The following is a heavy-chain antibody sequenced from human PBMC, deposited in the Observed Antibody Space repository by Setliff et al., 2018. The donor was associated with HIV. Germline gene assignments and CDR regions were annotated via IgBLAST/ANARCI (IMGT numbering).Heavy chain of an antibody. V-gene: IGHV3-48*03. CDR1: GFTFRNYK. Sequence: GSLRLSCAASGFTFRNYKFNWVRQAPGRGLEWVSSISIGSGGAIDYADSVQGRFTISRDNSKNSLYLQMNSLRVEDTAVYYCARDYLYYNLYNGSPVCGMDVWGQGTTVTVSS. D-gene: IGHD3-3*01. CDR2: ISIGSGGAI. J-gene: IGHJ6*02. CDR3: ARDYLYYNLYNGSPVCGMDV.